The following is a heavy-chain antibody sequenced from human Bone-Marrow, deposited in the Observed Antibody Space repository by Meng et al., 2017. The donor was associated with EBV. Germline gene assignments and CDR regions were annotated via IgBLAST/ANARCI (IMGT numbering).Heavy chain of an antibody. Sequence: VRVVHSGAKGEKHCASGEFSLCTAGGTVNSDAVSCVRQPPGQGLCWMGVLIPMSGAPHYAQKFQVRVTITADESTSTHYMILSNLRSDDTAMYYCASESGRGFTPDYWGQGTLVTVSS. CDR2: LIPMSGAP. J-gene: IGHJ4*02. D-gene: IGHD3-10*01. CDR3: ASESGRGFTPDY. V-gene: IGHV1-69*01. CDR1: GGTVNSDA.